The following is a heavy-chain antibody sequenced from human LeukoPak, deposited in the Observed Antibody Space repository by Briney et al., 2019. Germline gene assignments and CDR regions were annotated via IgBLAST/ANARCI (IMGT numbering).Heavy chain of an antibody. J-gene: IGHJ4*02. Sequence: GESLKISCKGSGYRFTSYWIGWVRQVPGKGLGWMGIIYLGESDTRYSPSFQGQVTISADKSISTAYLQWSSLKASDTAMYYCARHYDFWSGQPYYFDYWGQGTLVTVSS. D-gene: IGHD3-3*01. CDR2: IYLGESDT. CDR3: ARHYDFWSGQPYYFDY. V-gene: IGHV5-51*01. CDR1: GYRFTSYW.